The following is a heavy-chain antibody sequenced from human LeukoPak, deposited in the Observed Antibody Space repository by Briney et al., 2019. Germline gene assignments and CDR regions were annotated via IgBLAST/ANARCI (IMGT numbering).Heavy chain of an antibody. D-gene: IGHD2-15*01. V-gene: IGHV1-18*01. CDR3: AVYCSGGSCYSSYFDY. CDR2: ISAYNGNT. CDR1: GYTFTSYG. J-gene: IGHJ4*02. Sequence: ASVKVSCKASGYTFTSYGISWVRQAPGQGLEWMGWISAYNGNTNYAQKLQGRVTMTTDKSTSTAYMELSSLRSEDTAVYYCAVYCSGGSCYSSYFDYWGQGTLVTVSS.